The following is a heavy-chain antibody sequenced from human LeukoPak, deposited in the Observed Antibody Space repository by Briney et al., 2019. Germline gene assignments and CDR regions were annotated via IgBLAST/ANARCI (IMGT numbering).Heavy chain of an antibody. D-gene: IGHD1-26*01. CDR1: GFTFSSYS. Sequence: GGSLRLSCAASGFTFSSYSMNWVRQAPGKGLEWVASLYYDGSNKNYADYVKGRITFATDNFRNSMDLQMNRRRPEDTAVYYCAKRGAEVGATVAPGDYWGQGTLVTVSS. V-gene: IGHV3-30*02. CDR3: AKRGAEVGATVAPGDY. J-gene: IGHJ4*02. CDR2: LYYDGSNK.